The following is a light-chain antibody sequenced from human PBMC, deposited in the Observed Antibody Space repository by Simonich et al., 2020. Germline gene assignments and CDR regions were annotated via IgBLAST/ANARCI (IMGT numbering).Light chain of an antibody. CDR2: GAS. J-gene: IGKJ1*01. V-gene: IGKV3-15*01. CDR3: QQYNSYSGT. CDR1: QSVSSN. Sequence: EIVMTQSQATLSVSPGEKATLSCRASQSVSSNLAWYQQKPGQAPRLLIYGASTRATGIPARFSGSGSGTECTLTSSSLQADDFATYYCQQYNSYSGTFGQGTKVEIK.